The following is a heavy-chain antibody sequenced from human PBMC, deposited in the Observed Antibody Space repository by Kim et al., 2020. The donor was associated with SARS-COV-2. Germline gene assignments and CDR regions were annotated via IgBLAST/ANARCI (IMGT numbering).Heavy chain of an antibody. V-gene: IGHV4-31*03. CDR2: IYYTGST. CDR1: GGSISSGGYY. J-gene: IGHJ6*02. Sequence: SETLSLTCTVSGGSISSGGYYCSWIRQHPGKGLEWIGYIYYTGSTSYNPSLKSRVTISVDTSKNQFSLKLSSVTAADTAVYYCARDEVYYYYGMDVWGQG. CDR3: ARDEVYYYYGMDV.